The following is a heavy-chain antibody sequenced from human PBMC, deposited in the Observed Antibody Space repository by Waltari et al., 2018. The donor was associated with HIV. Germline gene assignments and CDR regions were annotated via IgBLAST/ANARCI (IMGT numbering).Heavy chain of an antibody. CDR3: ARDINGGWGY. J-gene: IGHJ4*02. D-gene: IGHD7-27*01. CDR1: GFTFSNYT. CDR2: IRRSSSSI. V-gene: IGHV3-48*01. Sequence: EVQLVESGGGLVQPGGSLRLSCAASGFTFSNYTMNWVRQDPGKGLEWVSYIRRSSSSIFYAGSVKGRFTISRDNAKNSLYLQMNSLRVEDTAVYYCARDINGGWGYWGQGTLVTVAS.